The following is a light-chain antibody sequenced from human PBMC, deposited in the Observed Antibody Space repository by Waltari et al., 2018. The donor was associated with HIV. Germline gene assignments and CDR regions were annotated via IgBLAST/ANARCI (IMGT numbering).Light chain of an antibody. Sequence: AIQMTQSPTSLSASVGDKVTITCRASQAIRNDLSWYQQRPGKAPSLVIFAVSTLGNGVPSRFSGSASGSDFTLTIHNLQPEDFATYYCLQDYTWPWTFGQGTKVEIK. CDR1: QAIRND. V-gene: IGKV1-6*01. CDR3: LQDYTWPWT. J-gene: IGKJ1*01. CDR2: AVS.